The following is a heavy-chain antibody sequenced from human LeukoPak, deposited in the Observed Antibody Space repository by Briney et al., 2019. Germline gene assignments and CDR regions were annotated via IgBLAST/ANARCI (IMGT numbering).Heavy chain of an antibody. D-gene: IGHD6-19*01. J-gene: IGHJ4*02. CDR2: ISHDGGYK. Sequence: GGSLRLSCAASGFTFSSYGMHWVRQAPGKGLEWVAVISHDGGYKDYADSVKGRFTISRDNSKNTLYLQMNSLRAEDTAVYYCSGIAVAGIYWGQGTLVTVSS. V-gene: IGHV3-30*03. CDR3: SGIAVAGIY. CDR1: GFTFSSYG.